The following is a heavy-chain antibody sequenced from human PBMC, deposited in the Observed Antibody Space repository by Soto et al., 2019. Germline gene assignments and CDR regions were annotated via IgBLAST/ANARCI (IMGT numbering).Heavy chain of an antibody. CDR2: ISGSGGST. V-gene: IGHV3-23*01. CDR3: AKAGGYCSSTSCYGRVYY. D-gene: IGHD2-2*03. Sequence: EVQLLESGGGLVQPGGSLRLSCAASGFTFSSYAMSWVRQAPGKGLEWVSAISGSGGSTYYADSVKGRFTISRDNSKIALYLQMTSLRAEDTAVNYRAKAGGYCSSTSCYGRVYYWGQGTLVTVSS. J-gene: IGHJ4*02. CDR1: GFTFSSYA.